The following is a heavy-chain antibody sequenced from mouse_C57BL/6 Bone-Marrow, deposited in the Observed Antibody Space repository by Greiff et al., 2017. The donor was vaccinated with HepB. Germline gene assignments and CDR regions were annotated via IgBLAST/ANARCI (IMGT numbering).Heavy chain of an antibody. CDR3: ARGGDIYYYGSRWYFDV. Sequence: VQLKESGPGLVKPSQSLSLTCSVTGYSITSGYYWNWIRQFPGNKLEWMGYISYDGSNNYNPSLKNRISITRDTSKNQFFLKLNSVTTEDTATYYCARGGDIYYYGSRWYFDVWGTGTTVTVSS. D-gene: IGHD1-1*01. V-gene: IGHV3-6*01. CDR2: ISYDGSN. J-gene: IGHJ1*03. CDR1: GYSITSGYY.